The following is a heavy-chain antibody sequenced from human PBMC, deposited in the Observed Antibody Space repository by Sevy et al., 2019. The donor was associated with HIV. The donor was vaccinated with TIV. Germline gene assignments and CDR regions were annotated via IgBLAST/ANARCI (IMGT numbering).Heavy chain of an antibody. CDR2: FIPMFDTT. D-gene: IGHD3-22*01. Sequence: ASVKVSCKASGGTFINYAVTWVRQAPGQGLEWMGGFIPMFDTTNSAQKFQGRVTLTADGSTSTAYMELSSLRSEDTAVYYCASSYFDSSGYSPLLYYGMDVWGQGTTVTVSS. CDR1: GGTFINYA. CDR3: ASSYFDSSGYSPLLYYGMDV. J-gene: IGHJ6*02. V-gene: IGHV1-69*13.